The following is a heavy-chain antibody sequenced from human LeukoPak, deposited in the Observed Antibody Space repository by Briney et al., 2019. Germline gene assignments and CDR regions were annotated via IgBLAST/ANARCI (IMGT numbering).Heavy chain of an antibody. Sequence: GGSLRLSCAASGFTFSSYAMSWVRQAPGKGLEWVSAISGSGGSTYYADSVKGRFTISRDNSKNTLYLQMNSLRAEGTAVYYCAKTRGETGYYTRGFPSDYWGQGTLVTVSS. V-gene: IGHV3-23*01. J-gene: IGHJ4*02. CDR1: GFTFSSYA. CDR2: ISGSGGST. CDR3: AKTRGETGYYTRGFPSDY. D-gene: IGHD3/OR15-3a*01.